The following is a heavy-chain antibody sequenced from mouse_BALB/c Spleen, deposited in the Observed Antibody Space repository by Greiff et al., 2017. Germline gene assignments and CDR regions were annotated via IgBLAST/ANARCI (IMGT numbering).Heavy chain of an antibody. CDR2: IDPSDSYT. CDR3: ARSDYYGPSFAY. D-gene: IGHD1-1*01. CDR1: GYTFTSYW. Sequence: LVESGAELVKPGASVKLSCKASGYTFTSYWMHWVKQRPGQGLEWIGEIDPSDSYTNYNQKFKGKATLTVDKSSSTAYMQLSSLTSEDSAVYYCARSDYYGPSFAYWGQGTLVTVSA. V-gene: IGHV1-69*02. J-gene: IGHJ3*01.